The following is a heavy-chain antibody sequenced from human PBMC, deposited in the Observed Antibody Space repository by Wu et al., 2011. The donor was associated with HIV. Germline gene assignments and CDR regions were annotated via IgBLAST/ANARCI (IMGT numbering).Heavy chain of an antibody. J-gene: IGHJ3*02. Sequence: QVQLVQSGAEVKKPGASVKVSCKASGYTFTSYDINWVRQATGQGLEWMGWMHPNSGNTGYAQKFQGRVTITRNTSISTAYMELSSLRSEDTAVYYCAGEPSLNFYDSSGDGAFDIWAKGQWSPSL. D-gene: IGHD3-22*01. CDR3: AGEPSLNFYDSSGDGAFDI. CDR1: GYTFTSYD. V-gene: IGHV1-8*03. CDR2: MHPNSGNT.